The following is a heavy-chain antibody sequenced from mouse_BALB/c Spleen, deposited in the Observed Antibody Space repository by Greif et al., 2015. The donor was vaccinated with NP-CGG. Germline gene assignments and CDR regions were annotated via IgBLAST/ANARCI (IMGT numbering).Heavy chain of an antibody. CDR2: INPGSANT. Sequence: QVQLQQSGAELVRPGTSVKVSCKASGYAFANYFIEWIKQRPGQGLEWIGVINPGSANTNCNEKFKDKATLTADKSSSTAYMQLSSLTSDDSAVYFCARKITGSFDYWGQGTTLTVSS. V-gene: IGHV1-54*03. CDR1: GYAFANYF. D-gene: IGHD4-1*01. J-gene: IGHJ2*01. CDR3: ARKITGSFDY.